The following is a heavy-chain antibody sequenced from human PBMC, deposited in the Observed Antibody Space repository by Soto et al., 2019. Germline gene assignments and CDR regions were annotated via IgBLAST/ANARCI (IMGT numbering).Heavy chain of an antibody. D-gene: IGHD4-4*01. Sequence: PGESLKISCKGSGYSFTSYWIGWVRQMPGKGLEWMGIIYPGDSDTRYSPSFQGQVTISADKSISTAYLQWSSLKASDTAMYYCARDSRLDYNESPSHFDYWGQGTLVTVSS. J-gene: IGHJ4*02. CDR1: GYSFTSYW. CDR2: IYPGDSDT. CDR3: ARDSRLDYNESPSHFDY. V-gene: IGHV5-51*01.